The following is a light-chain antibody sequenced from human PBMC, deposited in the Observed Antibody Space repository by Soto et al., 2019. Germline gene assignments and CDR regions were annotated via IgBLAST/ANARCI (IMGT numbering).Light chain of an antibody. V-gene: IGLV2-11*01. CDR2: DVT. J-gene: IGLJ1*01. CDR1: SSDVGNYNY. Sequence: QSALTQPRSVSGSPGQSVTISCTGTSSDVGNYNYVSWYRQHPGKAPKLMIYDVTRRPSGVPDRFSGSKSGNTASLTISGLQAEDEADYYCCSYAGSYTYVFGIGTKVTVL. CDR3: CSYAGSYTYV.